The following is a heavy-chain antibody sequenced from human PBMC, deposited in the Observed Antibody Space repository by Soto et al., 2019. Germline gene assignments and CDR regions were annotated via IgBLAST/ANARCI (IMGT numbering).Heavy chain of an antibody. Sequence: EVQLVESGGGLVKPGGSLRLSCAASGFTFSSYSMNWVRQAPGKGLEWVSSISSSSSYIYYADSVKGRFTISRDNAKNSLYLQMNSLRAEDTAVYYCASFATGYSSSRYGDFDYWGQGTLVTVSS. CDR3: ASFATGYSSSRYGDFDY. D-gene: IGHD6-13*01. CDR2: ISSSSSYI. V-gene: IGHV3-21*01. J-gene: IGHJ4*02. CDR1: GFTFSSYS.